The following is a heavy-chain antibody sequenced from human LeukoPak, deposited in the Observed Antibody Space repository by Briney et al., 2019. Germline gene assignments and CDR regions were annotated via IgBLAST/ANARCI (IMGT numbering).Heavy chain of an antibody. J-gene: IGHJ4*02. D-gene: IGHD6-19*01. CDR1: GFTVSSNY. Sequence: GGSLRLSCAASGFTVSSNYMSWVRQAPGKGLECVSVIYSGGTTYYADSMKGRFTISRDNSKNTLYLQMNSLRAEDTAVYYCAREIGSGWYEFGYWGRGTLVTVSS. V-gene: IGHV3-53*01. CDR2: IYSGGTT. CDR3: AREIGSGWYEFGY.